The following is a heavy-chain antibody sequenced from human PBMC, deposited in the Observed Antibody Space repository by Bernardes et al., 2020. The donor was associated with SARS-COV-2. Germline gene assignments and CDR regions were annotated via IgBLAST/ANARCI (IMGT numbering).Heavy chain of an antibody. Sequence: LSLTCAVYGGSFSGYYWSWIRQPPGKGLEWIGEINHSGSTNYNPSLKSRVTISVDTSKNQFSLKLSSVTAADTAVYYCARGSTVTTFFYYYYGMDVWGQGTTVTVSS. CDR1: GGSFSGYY. J-gene: IGHJ6*02. CDR2: INHSGST. CDR3: ARGSTVTTFFYYYYGMDV. V-gene: IGHV4-34*01. D-gene: IGHD4-4*01.